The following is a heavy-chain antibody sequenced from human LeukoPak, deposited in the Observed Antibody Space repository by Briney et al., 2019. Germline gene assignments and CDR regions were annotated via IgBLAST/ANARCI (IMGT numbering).Heavy chain of an antibody. CDR2: VYDSGST. CDR1: GGSISTYY. Sequence: SETLSLTCTVSGGSISTYYWSWIRQPPGKGLEWLGYVYDSGSTKYNPSLKSRVTISVDTSKNQISLKLSSVTAADTAVYYCARSLFIYYYAMDVWGQGTTVTVSS. CDR3: ARSLFIYYYAMDV. V-gene: IGHV4-59*08. J-gene: IGHJ6*02.